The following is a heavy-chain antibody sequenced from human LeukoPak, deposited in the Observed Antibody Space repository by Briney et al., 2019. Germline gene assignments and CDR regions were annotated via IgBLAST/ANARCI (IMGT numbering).Heavy chain of an antibody. CDR2: IIPILGIA. Sequence: GASVKVSCKASGGAFSSYAISWVRQAPGQGLEWMGRIIPILGIANYAQKFQGRVTITADKSTSTAYMELSSLRSEDTAVYYCARDWTMVRGEGMDVWGQGTTVTVSS. CDR1: GGAFSSYA. D-gene: IGHD3-10*01. CDR3: ARDWTMVRGEGMDV. V-gene: IGHV1-69*04. J-gene: IGHJ6*02.